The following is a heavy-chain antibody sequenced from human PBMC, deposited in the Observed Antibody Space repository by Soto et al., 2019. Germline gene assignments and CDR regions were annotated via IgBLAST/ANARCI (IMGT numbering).Heavy chain of an antibody. CDR2: ISWNSGSI. Sequence: PGGSLRLSCAASGFTFDDYAMHWVRQGPGKGLEWVSGISWNSGSIGYADSVKGRFTISRDNAKNSLYLQMNSLRAEDTALYYCAKDMYSSHHYGMDVWGQGTTVTVSS. V-gene: IGHV3-9*01. D-gene: IGHD6-19*01. J-gene: IGHJ6*02. CDR3: AKDMYSSHHYGMDV. CDR1: GFTFDDYA.